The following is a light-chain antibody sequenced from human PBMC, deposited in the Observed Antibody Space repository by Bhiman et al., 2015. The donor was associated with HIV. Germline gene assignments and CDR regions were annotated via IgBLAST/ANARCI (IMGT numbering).Light chain of an antibody. V-gene: IGLV6-57*01. Sequence: NFMLTQPHSVSESPGKTVTIPCTRSSGSIASNYVQWYQQRPGSSPTTVIYEDNQRPSGIPDRFSGSIDSSSNSAFLTISRLKTEDEADYYCQFYDSSSLHWVFGGGTKLTVL. CDR2: EDN. J-gene: IGLJ3*02. CDR1: SGSIASNY. CDR3: QFYDSSSLHWV.